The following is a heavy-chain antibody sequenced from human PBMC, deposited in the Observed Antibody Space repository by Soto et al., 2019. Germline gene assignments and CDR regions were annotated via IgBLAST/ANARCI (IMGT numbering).Heavy chain of an antibody. CDR2: INPSGGST. CDR3: ARDWSGEQQLVLTYYFDY. Sequence: ASVKVSCKASGYTFTSYYMHWVRQAPGQGLEWMGIINPSGGSTSYAQKSQGRVTMTRDTSTSTVYMELSSLRSEDTAVYYCARDWSGEQQLVLTYYFDYWGQGTLVTVSS. J-gene: IGHJ4*02. CDR1: GYTFTSYY. D-gene: IGHD6-13*01. V-gene: IGHV1-46*03.